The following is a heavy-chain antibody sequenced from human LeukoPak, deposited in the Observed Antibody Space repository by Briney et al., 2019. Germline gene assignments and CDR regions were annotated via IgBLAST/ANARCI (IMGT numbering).Heavy chain of an antibody. CDR1: GFTFSRET. CDR2: IRYGGSNK. CDR3: AKAKTVVVIPLDY. Sequence: PGGSLRLSCVVSGFTFSRETMGWVRQAPGKGLEWVAFIRYGGSNKYYADSVKGRFTISRDNSKNTLYLQMNSLRAEDTAVYYCAKAKTVVVIPLDYWGQGTLVTVSS. J-gene: IGHJ4*02. D-gene: IGHD3-22*01. V-gene: IGHV3-30*02.